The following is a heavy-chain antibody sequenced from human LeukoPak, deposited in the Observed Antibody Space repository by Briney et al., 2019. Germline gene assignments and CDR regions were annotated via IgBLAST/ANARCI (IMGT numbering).Heavy chain of an antibody. Sequence: ASETLSLTCTVSGGSISSSSYYWGWIRQPPGKGLEWIGSIYYSGSTYYNPSLKSRVTISVDTSKNQFSLKLSSVTAADTAVYYCARCGPPGIAVAGTTPCDYFDYWGQGTLVTVSS. J-gene: IGHJ4*02. CDR1: GGSISSSSYY. CDR3: ARCGPPGIAVAGTTPCDYFDY. CDR2: IYYSGST. D-gene: IGHD6-19*01. V-gene: IGHV4-39*07.